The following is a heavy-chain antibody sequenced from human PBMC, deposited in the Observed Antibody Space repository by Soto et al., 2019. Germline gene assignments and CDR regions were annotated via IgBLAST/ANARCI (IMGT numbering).Heavy chain of an antibody. CDR3: ARDHGTIFGPAYHPLYYYYGMDV. V-gene: IGHV3-23*01. J-gene: IGHJ6*02. CDR2: ISGSGGST. Sequence: PGGSLRLSCAASGFTFSSYAMSWVRQAPGKGLEWVSAISGSGGSTYYADSVKGRFTISRDNAKNTLYLQMNSLRAEDTAAYNCARDHGTIFGPAYHPLYYYYGMDVWGQGTTVTVPS. D-gene: IGHD3-3*01. CDR1: GFTFSSYA.